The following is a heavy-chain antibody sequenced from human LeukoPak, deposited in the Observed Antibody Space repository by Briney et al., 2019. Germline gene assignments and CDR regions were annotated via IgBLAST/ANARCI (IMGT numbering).Heavy chain of an antibody. V-gene: IGHV1-2*02. CDR2: INPNSGGT. CDR3: ARARGYGIAAAGPFDY. D-gene: IGHD6-13*01. Sequence: GSVKVSCKASGYTFTGYYMHWVRQAPGQGLEWMGWINPNSGGTNYAQKFQGRVTMTRDTSISTAYMELSRLRSDDTAVYYCARARGYGIAAAGPFDYWGQGTLVTVSS. J-gene: IGHJ4*02. CDR1: GYTFTGYY.